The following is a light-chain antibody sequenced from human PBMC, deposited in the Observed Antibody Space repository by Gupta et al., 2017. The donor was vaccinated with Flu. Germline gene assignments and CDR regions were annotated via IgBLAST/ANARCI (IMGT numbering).Light chain of an antibody. CDR1: RDIDTR. J-gene: IGKJ4*01. CDR3: QQYYMWPPLT. V-gene: IGKV3-15*01. CDR2: EAS. Sequence: MMTQSPATLSVSPGERLSLSCRASRDIDTRLAWYQQNPGQSPRLLIYEASTRATGVAARFSGSGSGTEFTLIVSTVQSEDSAVYFCQQYYMWPPLTFGGGTKVEI.